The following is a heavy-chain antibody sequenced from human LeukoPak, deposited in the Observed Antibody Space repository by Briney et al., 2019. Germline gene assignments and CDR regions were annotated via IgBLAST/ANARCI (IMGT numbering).Heavy chain of an antibody. CDR3: ARGREELVVPAYYFDY. V-gene: IGHV4-34*01. CDR1: GGSFSGYY. Sequence: PSETLSLTCAVYGGSFSGYYWSWIRQPPGKGLEWIGEINHSGSTNYNPSLKSRVTISVDTSKNQFSLKLSSVTAADTAVYYCARGREELVVPAYYFDYWGQGTLSPSPQ. J-gene: IGHJ4*02. CDR2: INHSGST. D-gene: IGHD2-2*01.